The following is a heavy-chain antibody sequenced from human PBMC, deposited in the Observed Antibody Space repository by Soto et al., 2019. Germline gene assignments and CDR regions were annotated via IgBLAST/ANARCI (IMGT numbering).Heavy chain of an antibody. Sequence: EVQLVESGGGLIQPGGSLRLSCAASGFTVSSNYMSWVRQAPGKGLEWVSGISWNSGSIGYADSVKGRFTISRDNAKNSLYLQMNSLRAEDTALYYCAKGSSSSLVGDLDYWGQGTLVTVSS. V-gene: IGHV3-9*01. CDR2: ISWNSGSI. D-gene: IGHD6-6*01. J-gene: IGHJ4*02. CDR3: AKGSSSSLVGDLDY. CDR1: GFTVSSNY.